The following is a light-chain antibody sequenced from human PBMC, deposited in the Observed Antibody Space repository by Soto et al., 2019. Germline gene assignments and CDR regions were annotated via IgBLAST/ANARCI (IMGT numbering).Light chain of an antibody. V-gene: IGKV3-11*01. J-gene: IGKJ5*01. CDR1: QSVSIY. CDR2: DAS. Sequence: EIVLTQSPVTLSLSPGERATLSCRASQSVSIYLAWYQQKTGQAPGILIYDASNRDTGVPARFSGSGSGTDFTLTISSLEPEDFAVYYCQHRKDWQVTFGQGTRLEIK. CDR3: QHRKDWQVT.